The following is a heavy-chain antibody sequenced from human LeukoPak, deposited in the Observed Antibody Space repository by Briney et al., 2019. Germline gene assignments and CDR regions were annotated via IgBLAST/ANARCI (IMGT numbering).Heavy chain of an antibody. CDR2: IYYTGST. CDR3: ARNLIPEQLVLNF. Sequence: SETLSLTCTVSGGSISNYYWNGIRQPPGKGLEWIGYIYYTGSTNYNPSLKSRVTMSVDTSKNQFSLNLRSVTPEDTAVYYCARNLIPEQLVLNFWGQGTLVTVSS. J-gene: IGHJ4*02. CDR1: GGSISNYY. V-gene: IGHV4-59*01. D-gene: IGHD6-13*01.